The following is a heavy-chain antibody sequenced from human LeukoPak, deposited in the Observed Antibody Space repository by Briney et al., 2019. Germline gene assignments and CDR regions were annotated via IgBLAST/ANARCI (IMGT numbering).Heavy chain of an antibody. CDR3: ARKGSSGWPPNFDY. CDR2: IWYDGGDK. J-gene: IGHJ4*02. D-gene: IGHD6-19*01. CDR1: GFTFSSYA. V-gene: IGHV3-33*08. Sequence: GGSLRLSCAASGFTFSSYAMHWVRQAPGKGLEWVAVIWYDGGDKYYADSVKGRFTVSRDNSKNTLYLQLNSLRAEDMAVYYCARKGSSGWPPNFDYWGQGTLVTVSS.